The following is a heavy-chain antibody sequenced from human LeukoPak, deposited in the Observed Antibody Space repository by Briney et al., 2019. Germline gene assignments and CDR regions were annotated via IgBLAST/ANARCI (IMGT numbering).Heavy chain of an antibody. CDR3: ARAYYYDSSGSDY. D-gene: IGHD3-22*01. V-gene: IGHV3-48*03. CDR1: GFTFSSYE. Sequence: GGSPRLSCAASGFTFSSYEMNWVRQAPGKGLEWVSYISSSGSTIYYADSVKGRFTISRDNAKNSLYLQMNSLRAEDTAVYYCARAYYYDSSGSDYWGQGTLVTVSS. J-gene: IGHJ4*02. CDR2: ISSSGSTI.